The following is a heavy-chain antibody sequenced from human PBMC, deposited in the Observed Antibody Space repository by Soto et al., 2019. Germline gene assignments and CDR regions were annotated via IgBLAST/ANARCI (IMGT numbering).Heavy chain of an antibody. D-gene: IGHD6-13*01. CDR3: ARDVGSSWDY. Sequence: SDTLSLTCPVSGGSISRYYWSWIRQPPGKGLEWIGYIYYSGSTNYNPSLKSRVTISVDTSKNQFSLKLSSVTAADTAVYYCARDVGSSWDYWGQGTLVTSPQ. J-gene: IGHJ4*02. CDR2: IYYSGST. V-gene: IGHV4-59*01. CDR1: GGSISRYY.